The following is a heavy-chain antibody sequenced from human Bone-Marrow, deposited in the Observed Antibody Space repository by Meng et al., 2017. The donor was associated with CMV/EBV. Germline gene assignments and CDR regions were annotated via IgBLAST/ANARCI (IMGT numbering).Heavy chain of an antibody. D-gene: IGHD6-19*01. CDR3: AKSRSPPKKVVAGPLDY. V-gene: IGHV3-21*01. Sequence: GESLKISCAASGFTFSSYSMNWVRQAPGKGLEWVSSISSSSSYIYYADSVKGRFTISRDNAKNTLYLQMNSLRPEDTAMYYCAKSRSPPKKVVAGPLDYWGQGTLVTVSS. CDR1: GFTFSSYS. J-gene: IGHJ4*02. CDR2: ISSSSSYI.